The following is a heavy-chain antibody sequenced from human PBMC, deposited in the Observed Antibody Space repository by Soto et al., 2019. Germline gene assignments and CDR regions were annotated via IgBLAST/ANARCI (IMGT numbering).Heavy chain of an antibody. Sequence: GGSLRLSCAASGFTFSSYSMNWVRQAPGKGLEWVSSISSSSSYIYYADSVKGRFTIPRDNAKNSLYLQMNSLRAEDTAVYYCASRSGFYGSGSYYRGPGRDYWGQGTLVTVSS. CDR3: ASRSGFYGSGSYYRGPGRDY. CDR1: GFTFSSYS. D-gene: IGHD3-10*01. V-gene: IGHV3-21*01. CDR2: ISSSSSYI. J-gene: IGHJ4*02.